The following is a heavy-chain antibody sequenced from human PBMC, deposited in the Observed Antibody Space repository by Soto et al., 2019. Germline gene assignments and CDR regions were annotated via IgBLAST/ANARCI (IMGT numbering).Heavy chain of an antibody. V-gene: IGHV4-39*01. J-gene: IGHJ4*02. Sequence: SETLSLTCTVSGDSIRSRTYYWGWIRQPPGTGLEWIGSIYYSGSTYYNPSLKSRVTISVDTSKNQFSLRLTSVTAADTAVYYCVTVNLVGAAYYFDYWGPGTLVTVSS. CDR1: GDSIRSRTYY. CDR2: IYYSGST. D-gene: IGHD1-26*01. CDR3: VTVNLVGAAYYFDY.